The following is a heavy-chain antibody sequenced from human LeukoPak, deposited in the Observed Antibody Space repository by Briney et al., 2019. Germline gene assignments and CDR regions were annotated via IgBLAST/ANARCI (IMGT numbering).Heavy chain of an antibody. V-gene: IGHV3-23*01. CDR3: AKGTYYYDSSGYYGGYYFDY. J-gene: IGHJ4*02. Sequence: GGSLRLSCAASGFTFTTYDMSWVRQPPGKGLEWVSAIIGSGGSTYYADAVKGRFTISRDNSKNTLYLQMNSLRAEDTAVYYCAKGTYYYDSSGYYGGYYFDYWGQGTLVTVSS. CDR1: GFTFTTYD. CDR2: IIGSGGST. D-gene: IGHD3-22*01.